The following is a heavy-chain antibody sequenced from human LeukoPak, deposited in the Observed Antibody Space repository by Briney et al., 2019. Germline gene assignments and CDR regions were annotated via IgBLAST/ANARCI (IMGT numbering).Heavy chain of an antibody. J-gene: IGHJ4*02. CDR2: ISYSGST. Sequence: SETLSLTCTVSGGSISSSSYFWGWIRQPPGKGLEWIGSISYSGSTYYNSSLKSRVTMSADTSKNQFSLKLSSVTAADTAVYLCASALGYCSGGSCEYFFDDWGQGTLVTVSS. D-gene: IGHD2-15*01. CDR3: ASALGYCSGGSCEYFFDD. V-gene: IGHV4-39*01. CDR1: GGSISSSSYF.